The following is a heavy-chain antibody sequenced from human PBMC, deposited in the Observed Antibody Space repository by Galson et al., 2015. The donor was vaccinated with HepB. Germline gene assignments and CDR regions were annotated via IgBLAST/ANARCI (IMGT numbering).Heavy chain of an antibody. V-gene: IGHV1-18*04. CDR1: GYTFTSYG. CDR3: ASEGIAVAGTSTQDDY. D-gene: IGHD6-19*01. J-gene: IGHJ4*02. Sequence: SVKVSCKASGYTFTSYGISWVRQAPGQGLEWMGWISAYNGNTNYAQKLQGRVTMTTDTSTSTAYMELRSLRSDDTAVYYCASEGIAVAGTSTQDDYWGQGTLVTVSP. CDR2: ISAYNGNT.